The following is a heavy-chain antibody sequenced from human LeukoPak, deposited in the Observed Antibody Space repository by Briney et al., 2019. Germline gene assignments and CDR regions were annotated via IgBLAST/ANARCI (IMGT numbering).Heavy chain of an antibody. CDR2: ISGSGGST. D-gene: IGHD6-13*01. Sequence: GGSLRLSCAASGFTFSSYAMSWVRQAPGKGLEWVSAISGSGGSTYYADSVKGRFTISRDNSKNTLYLQMNSLRAEDTAVYYCAKVLLHSSSWYVVRGYFDYWGQGTLVTVSS. V-gene: IGHV3-23*01. CDR1: GFTFSSYA. J-gene: IGHJ4*02. CDR3: AKVLLHSSSWYVVRGYFDY.